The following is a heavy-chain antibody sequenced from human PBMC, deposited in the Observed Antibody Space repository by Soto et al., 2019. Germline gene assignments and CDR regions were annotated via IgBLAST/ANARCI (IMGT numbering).Heavy chain of an antibody. J-gene: IGHJ5*02. D-gene: IGHD3-3*01. V-gene: IGHV4-59*08. CDR2: IYYSGST. Sequence: SETLSLTCTVSGGSISSYYWSWIRQPPGKGLEWIGYIYYSGSTNYNPSLKSRVTISVDTSKNQFSLKLSSVTAADTAVYYCVRHGVYYDFWSGSAKDQNWFDPWGQGTLVTVSS. CDR1: GGSISSYY. CDR3: VRHGVYYDFWSGSAKDQNWFDP.